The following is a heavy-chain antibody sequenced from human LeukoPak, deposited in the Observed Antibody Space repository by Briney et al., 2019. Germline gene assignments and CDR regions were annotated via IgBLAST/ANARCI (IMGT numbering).Heavy chain of an antibody. CDR3: AEDLHRRCFDP. V-gene: IGHV4-4*07. Sequence: SETLSLTCTVSGGSICSYYWSWIRQPAGEGLEWIGRIYTSGSTNYKPPLQSRVTLSLDTSKNQFSLKLGALTAAHTPLYFCAEDLHRRCFDPWGQGTLVTVSS. CDR2: IYTSGST. D-gene: IGHD4-11*01. CDR1: GGSICSYY. J-gene: IGHJ5*02.